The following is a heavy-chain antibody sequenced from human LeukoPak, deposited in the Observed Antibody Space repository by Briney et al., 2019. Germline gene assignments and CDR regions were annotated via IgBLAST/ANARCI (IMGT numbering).Heavy chain of an antibody. D-gene: IGHD6-25*01. CDR3: AKEPTSYSSGWYFHH. J-gene: IGHJ1*01. CDR1: GFTFSRYG. V-gene: IGHV3-30*18. Sequence: GGSLRLSCAASGFTFSRYGMHWVRQAPGKGLEWVAVISYDGSNKYYADSVKGRFTISRDNSKNTLYLQMNSLRAEDTAVYYCAKEPTSYSSGWYFHHWGQGTLVTVSP. CDR2: ISYDGSNK.